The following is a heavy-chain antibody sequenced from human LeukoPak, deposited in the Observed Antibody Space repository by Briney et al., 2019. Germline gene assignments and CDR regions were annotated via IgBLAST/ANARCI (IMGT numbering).Heavy chain of an antibody. J-gene: IGHJ4*02. Sequence: GGSLRLSCAASGFTFSSYGMHWVRQAPGKGLEWVAFIRYDGSNKYYADSVKGRFTVSRDNSKNTLYLQMNSLRAEDTAVYYCAKDRSQLTAVAGTYTDYWGQGTLVTVSS. CDR2: IRYDGSNK. D-gene: IGHD6-19*01. V-gene: IGHV3-30*02. CDR1: GFTFSSYG. CDR3: AKDRSQLTAVAGTYTDY.